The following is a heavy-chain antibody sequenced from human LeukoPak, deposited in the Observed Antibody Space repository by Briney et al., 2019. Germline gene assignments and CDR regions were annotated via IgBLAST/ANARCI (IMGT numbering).Heavy chain of an antibody. V-gene: IGHV1-2*02. CDR2: INPNSGGT. J-gene: IGHJ6*03. CDR3: ARALSGGSSYWGWYYMDV. D-gene: IGHD2-15*01. CDR1: GYTFTGYY. Sequence: ASVKVSCKASGYTFTGYYMHWVRQAPGQGLEWMGWINPNSGGTNYAQKLQGRVTMTRDTSISTAYMELSRLRSDDTAVYYCARALSGGSSYWGWYYMDVWGKGTTVTVSS.